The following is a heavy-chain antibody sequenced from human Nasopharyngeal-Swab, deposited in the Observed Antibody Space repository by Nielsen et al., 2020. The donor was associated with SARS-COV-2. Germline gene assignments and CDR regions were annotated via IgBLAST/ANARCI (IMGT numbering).Heavy chain of an antibody. CDR2: ISSSSSTI. V-gene: IGHV3-48*02. J-gene: IGHJ6*02. CDR1: RFTFSSYS. CDR3: ARGPHSSSWSDYYYYGMDV. Sequence: GESLKISCAASRFTFSSYSMNWVRQAPGKGLEWVSYISSSSSTIYYADSVKGRFTISRDNAKNSLYLQMNSLRDEDTAVYYCARGPHSSSWSDYYYYGMDVWGQGTTVTVSS. D-gene: IGHD6-13*01.